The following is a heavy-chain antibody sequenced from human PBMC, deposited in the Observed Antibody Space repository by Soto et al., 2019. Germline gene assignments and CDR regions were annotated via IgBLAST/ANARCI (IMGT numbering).Heavy chain of an antibody. V-gene: IGHV3-64D*06. CDR3: VKDGTYYGSGSHYDAFDI. Sequence: VGSLRLSCSASGFTFSSYAMHWVRQAPGKGLEYVSAISSNGGSTYYADSVKGRFTISRDNSKNTLYLQMSSLRAEDTAVYYCVKDGTYYGSGSHYDAFDIWGQGTMVTVSS. CDR1: GFTFSSYA. J-gene: IGHJ3*02. D-gene: IGHD3-10*01. CDR2: ISSNGGST.